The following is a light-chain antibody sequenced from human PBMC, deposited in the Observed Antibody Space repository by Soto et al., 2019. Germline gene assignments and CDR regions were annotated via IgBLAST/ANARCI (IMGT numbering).Light chain of an antibody. V-gene: IGLV2-14*01. J-gene: IGLJ2*01. CDR2: DVS. CDR1: SSDVGGYNY. CDR3: RSYTRRRTVV. Sequence: QSALTQPASVSGSPGQSITISCTGTSSDVGGYNYVSWYQQHPGKAPKLMIYDVSNRPSGVSNRFSGSKSGNTAYLTISGLQAEDEAYDYCRSYTRRRTVVFGGGNNVTVL.